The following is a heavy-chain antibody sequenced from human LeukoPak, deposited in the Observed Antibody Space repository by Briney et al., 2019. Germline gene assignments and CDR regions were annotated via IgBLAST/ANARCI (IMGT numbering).Heavy chain of an antibody. Sequence: SDTLSLTCTVSGDSISSGDYYWSWIRQPAGKGLEWIGRISSSGSTNYKPSLKSRVTISVDTSKNQFSLKLSSVTAADTAVYYCAGRRLSSGWNYWGQGTLVTVSS. V-gene: IGHV4-61*02. CDR3: AGRRLSSGWNY. D-gene: IGHD6-19*01. CDR2: ISSSGST. CDR1: GDSISSGDYY. J-gene: IGHJ4*02.